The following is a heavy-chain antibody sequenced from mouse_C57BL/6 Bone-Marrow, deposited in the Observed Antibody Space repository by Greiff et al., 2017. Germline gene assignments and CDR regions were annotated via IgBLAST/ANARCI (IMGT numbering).Heavy chain of an antibody. V-gene: IGHV1-69*01. CDR1: GYTFTSYW. Sequence: QVQLKQPGAELVMPGASVKLSCKASGYTFTSYWMHWVKQRPGQGLEWIGEIDPSDSSTNYTQKLKGKFTLTVDKSSSTAYMQLRSLTSADSELYYCSRLGLDCNTLRFPYWYFDVWGTGTTVTVSA. CDR2: IDPSDSST. J-gene: IGHJ1*03. D-gene: IGHD5-1-1*01. CDR3: SRLGLDCNTLRFPYWYFDV.